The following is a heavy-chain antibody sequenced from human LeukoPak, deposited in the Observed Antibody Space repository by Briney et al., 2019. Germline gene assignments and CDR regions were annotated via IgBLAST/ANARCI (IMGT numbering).Heavy chain of an antibody. V-gene: IGHV4-59*11. Sequence: NPSETLPLTCTVTGASISSHYWCWIRQTPGTGLEWIGDIYDRGSTTYNPSLKSRVSISVNTSRNQFSLNLRSVTAADTAVYYCAKIEVGRFDPWGQGTLVTVSS. CDR3: AKIEVGRFDP. CDR2: IYDRGST. CDR1: GASISSHY. J-gene: IGHJ5*02. D-gene: IGHD1-26*01.